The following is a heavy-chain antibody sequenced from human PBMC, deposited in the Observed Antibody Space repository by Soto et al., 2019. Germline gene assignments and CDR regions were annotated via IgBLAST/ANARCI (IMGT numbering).Heavy chain of an antibody. CDR2: IYYSGST. J-gene: IGHJ4*02. D-gene: IGHD3-22*01. CDR1: GGSISSSSYY. V-gene: IGHV4-39*01. CDR3: ARLDYDNSAYYYFDY. Sequence: SETLSLTCTVSGGSISSSSYYWGWIRQPPGKGLEWIGTIYYSGSTYYNTSLKSRVTISVDTSKKQFSLTLSSVTAADSAVYYCARLDYDNSAYYYFDYWGQGALVTVSS.